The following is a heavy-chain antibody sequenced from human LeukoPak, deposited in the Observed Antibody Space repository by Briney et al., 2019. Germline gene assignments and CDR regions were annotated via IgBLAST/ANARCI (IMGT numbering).Heavy chain of an antibody. CDR3: AKDSGSSQTLNWFDP. J-gene: IGHJ5*02. CDR1: GFTFSSYA. V-gene: IGHV3-23*01. D-gene: IGHD1-26*01. Sequence: GGSLRLSCAASGFTFSSYAMSWVRQAPGKGLESVSAISGSGGSTYYADSVKGRFTISRDNSKNTLYLQMNSLRAEDTAVYYCAKDSGSSQTLNWFDPWGQGTLVTVSS. CDR2: ISGSGGST.